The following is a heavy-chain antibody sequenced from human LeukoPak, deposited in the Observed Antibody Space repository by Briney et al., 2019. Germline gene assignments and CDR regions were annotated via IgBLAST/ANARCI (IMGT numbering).Heavy chain of an antibody. V-gene: IGHV1-8*01. Sequence: ASVKVSCKASGYTFTSYDINWVRQATGQGLEWMGWMNPNSGNTGYAQKFQGGVTMTRYTSISTAYMELSSLRSEDTAVYYCARGLYGDSFFDYWGQGTLVTVSS. D-gene: IGHD4-17*01. CDR3: ARGLYGDSFFDY. CDR2: MNPNSGNT. CDR1: GYTFTSYD. J-gene: IGHJ4*02.